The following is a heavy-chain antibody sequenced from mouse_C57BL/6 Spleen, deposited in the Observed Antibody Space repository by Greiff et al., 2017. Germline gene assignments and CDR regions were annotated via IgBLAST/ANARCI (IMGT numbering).Heavy chain of an antibody. J-gene: IGHJ1*03. Sequence: VQLQQSGTVLARPGASVKMSCKTSGYTFTSYWMHWVKQRPGQGLEWIGAIYPGNSDTSYNQKFKGKAKLTAVTSASTAYMELSSLTNEDSAVYYCTRYWDRDWYFDVWGTGTTVTVSS. V-gene: IGHV1-5*01. CDR3: TRYWDRDWYFDV. D-gene: IGHD4-1*01. CDR1: GYTFTSYW. CDR2: IYPGNSDT.